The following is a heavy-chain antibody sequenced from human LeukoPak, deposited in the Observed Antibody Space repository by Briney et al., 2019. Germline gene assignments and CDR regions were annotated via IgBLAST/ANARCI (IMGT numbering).Heavy chain of an antibody. CDR1: GFTFSSYW. CDR2: INSDGSST. Sequence: PGGSLRLSCAASGFTFSSYWMHWVRQAPGKGLVWVSRINSDGSSTNYADSVKGRFTISRDNAKNSLYLQMNSLRAEDTAVYYCARVLIVGAAAHFDYWGQGTLVTVSS. CDR3: ARVLIVGAAAHFDY. J-gene: IGHJ4*02. D-gene: IGHD1-26*01. V-gene: IGHV3-74*01.